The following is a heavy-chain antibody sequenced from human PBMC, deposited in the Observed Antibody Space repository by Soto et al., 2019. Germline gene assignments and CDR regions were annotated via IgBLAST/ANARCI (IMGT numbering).Heavy chain of an antibody. CDR2: IYYSGST. CDR3: ARQGLTGYQFVDY. CDR1: GGSISSGDYY. J-gene: IGHJ4*02. D-gene: IGHD3-9*01. V-gene: IGHV4-30-4*01. Sequence: SETLSLTCTVSGGSISSGDYYWSWIRQPPGKGLEWIGYIYYSGSTYYNPSLMSRVTISVDTSKNQFSLKLSFVTAADTAVYYCARQGLTGYQFVDYRGQGTLVTVSS.